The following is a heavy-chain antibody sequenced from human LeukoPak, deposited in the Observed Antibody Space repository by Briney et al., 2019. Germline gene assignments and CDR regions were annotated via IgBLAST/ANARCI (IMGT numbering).Heavy chain of an antibody. D-gene: IGHD6-19*01. CDR2: TTRVGDGT. V-gene: IGHV3-23*01. CDR1: GFTFDFYA. CDR3: AKTTGQQWLPWDY. Sequence: GGSLRLSCVASGFTFDFYAMSWVRQAPGKGLEWVSSTTRVGDGTYYADFGKGRFTISRDNSKNTLYLQMQSLRADDTAVYYCAKTTGQQWLPWDYWGQGTLVTVSS. J-gene: IGHJ4*02.